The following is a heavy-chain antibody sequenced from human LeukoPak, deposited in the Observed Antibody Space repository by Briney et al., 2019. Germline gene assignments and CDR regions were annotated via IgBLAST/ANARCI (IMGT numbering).Heavy chain of an antibody. J-gene: IGHJ4*02. Sequence: TSVKVSCKASGFIFSSSAVQWVRQARGQRLEWIGWIVVGSGNTNYAQNFQERVTITRDMSTSTAYMELSSLRSEDTAVYYCAADCYGDCIDWGQGTLVTVSS. V-gene: IGHV1-58*01. CDR2: IVVGSGNT. CDR1: GFIFSSSA. D-gene: IGHD4-17*01. CDR3: AADCYGDCID.